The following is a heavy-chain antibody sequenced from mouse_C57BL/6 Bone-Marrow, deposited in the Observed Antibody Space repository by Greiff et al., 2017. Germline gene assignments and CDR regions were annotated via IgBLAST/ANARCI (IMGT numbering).Heavy chain of an antibody. CDR2: ISNGGGST. CDR1: GFTFSDYY. V-gene: IGHV5-12*01. J-gene: IGHJ1*03. CDR3: ARGTDYDGSRRYFDV. D-gene: IGHD1-1*01. Sequence: DVTLVESGGGLVQPGGSLKLSCAASGFTFSDYYMYWVRQTPEKRLEWVAYISNGGGSTYYPVTVKGRFTISRDNAKNTLYLQMSRLKSEDTAMYYCARGTDYDGSRRYFDVWGTGTTVTVAS.